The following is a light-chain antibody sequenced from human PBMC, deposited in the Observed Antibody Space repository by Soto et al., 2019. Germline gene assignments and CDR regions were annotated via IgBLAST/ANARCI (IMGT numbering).Light chain of an antibody. Sequence: DIQMTQSPSTLSGSVGDRVTITCRASQTISSWLAWYQQKPGKAPKLLIYKASTLKSGVPSRFSGSGSGTDFTLTISSLQPEDFATYYCQQSYSNPIAFGQGTRLENK. CDR2: KAS. CDR3: QQSYSNPIA. CDR1: QTISSW. V-gene: IGKV1-5*03. J-gene: IGKJ5*01.